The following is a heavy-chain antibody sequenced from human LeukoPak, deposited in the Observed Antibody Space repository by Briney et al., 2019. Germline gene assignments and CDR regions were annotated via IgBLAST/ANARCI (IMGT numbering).Heavy chain of an antibody. V-gene: IGHV1-2*04. CDR3: ARVFPTIFTGGNWFDP. D-gene: IGHD3-9*01. CDR2: INPNSGGT. CDR1: GYTFTGYY. J-gene: IGHJ5*02. Sequence: GASVKVSCKASGYTFTGYYMHWVRQAPGQGLEWMGWINPNSGGTNYAQKFQGWVTMTRDTSISTAYMELSRLRSDDTAVYYCARVFPTIFTGGNWFDPWGQGTLVTV.